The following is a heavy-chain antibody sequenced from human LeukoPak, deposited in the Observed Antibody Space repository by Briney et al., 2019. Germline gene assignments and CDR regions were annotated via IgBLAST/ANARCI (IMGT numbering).Heavy chain of an antibody. CDR2: ISYDGSNK. J-gene: IGHJ5*02. Sequence: QVGGSLRLSCAASGFTFSSYAMHWVRQAPGKGLEWVAVISYDGSNKYYADSVKGRFTISRDNSKNTLYLQMNSLRAEDTAVYYCARPRSGYYPGSWFDPWGQGTLVTVSS. D-gene: IGHD3-3*01. CDR3: ARPRSGYYPGSWFDP. CDR1: GFTFSSYA. V-gene: IGHV3-30*04.